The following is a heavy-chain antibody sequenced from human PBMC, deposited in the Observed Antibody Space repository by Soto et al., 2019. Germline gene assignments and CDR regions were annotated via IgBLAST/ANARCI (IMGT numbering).Heavy chain of an antibody. CDR3: ARRVDTAMADDAFDI. CDR2: IIPIFGTA. Sequence: SVKVSCKASGGTFSSYAISWVRQAPGQGLEWMGGIIPIFGTANYAQKFQGRVTITADESTSTAYMELSSLRSEDTAVYYCARRVDTAMADDAFDIWGQGTMVTVSS. D-gene: IGHD5-18*01. CDR1: GGTFSSYA. J-gene: IGHJ3*02. V-gene: IGHV1-69*13.